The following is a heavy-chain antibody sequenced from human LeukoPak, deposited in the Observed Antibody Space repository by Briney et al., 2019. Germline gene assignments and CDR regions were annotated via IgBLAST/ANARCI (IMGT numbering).Heavy chain of an antibody. Sequence: SETLSLTCTVSGGSISSYYWSWIRQPPGKGLEWIGYIYYSGSTNYNPSLKSRVTISVDTSKNQFSLKLSSVTAADTAVYYCARLTDYEFKDYYYYYMDVWGKGTTVTISS. CDR3: ARLTDYEFKDYYYYYMDV. CDR1: GGSISSYY. D-gene: IGHD3-9*01. V-gene: IGHV4-59*01. J-gene: IGHJ6*03. CDR2: IYYSGST.